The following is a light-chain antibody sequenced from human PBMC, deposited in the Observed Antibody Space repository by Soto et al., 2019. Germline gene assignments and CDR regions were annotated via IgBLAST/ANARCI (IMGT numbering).Light chain of an antibody. CDR2: GTS. J-gene: IGKJ2*01. CDR3: QQYGSSPMYT. CDR1: QSVSSSY. Sequence: EIVLTQSPGTLSVSPGERATLSCRASQSVSSSYLAWYQQKPGQAPRLLIHGTSTRATGIPDRFSGSGSGTDFTLTISRLEPEDFAVYYCQQYGSSPMYTFGRGTKLEIK. V-gene: IGKV3-20*01.